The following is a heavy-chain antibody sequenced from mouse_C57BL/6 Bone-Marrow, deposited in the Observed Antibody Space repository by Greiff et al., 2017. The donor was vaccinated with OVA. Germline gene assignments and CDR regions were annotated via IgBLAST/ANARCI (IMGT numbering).Heavy chain of an antibody. Sequence: EVKLMESGGGLVQPGGSLKLSCAASGIDFSRYWMSWVRRAPGKGLEWIGEINPDSSTINYAPSLKDKFIISRDNAKNTLYLQMSKVRSEDTALYYCARPLYDYDGPPYWYFDVWGTGTTVTVSS. V-gene: IGHV4-1*01. J-gene: IGHJ1*03. D-gene: IGHD2-4*01. CDR2: INPDSSTI. CDR3: ARPLYDYDGPPYWYFDV. CDR1: GIDFSRYW.